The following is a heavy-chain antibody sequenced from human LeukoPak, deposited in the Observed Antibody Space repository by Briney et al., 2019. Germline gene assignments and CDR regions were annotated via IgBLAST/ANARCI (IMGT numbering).Heavy chain of an antibody. V-gene: IGHV3-7*01. CDR2: IKQDGSEK. CDR1: GFTFSSYW. CDR3: ARDRGITMIVPEAFDI. Sequence: GGSLRPSCAASGFTFSSYWMSWVRQAPGKGLEWVANIKQDGSEKYYVDSVKGRFTISRDNAKNSLYLQMNSLRAEDTAVYYCARDRGITMIVPEAFDIWGQGTMVTVSS. D-gene: IGHD3-22*01. J-gene: IGHJ3*02.